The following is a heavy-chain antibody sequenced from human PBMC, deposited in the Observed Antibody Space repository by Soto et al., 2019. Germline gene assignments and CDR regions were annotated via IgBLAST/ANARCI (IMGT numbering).Heavy chain of an antibody. CDR1: GFTFSSYG. Sequence: QVQLVESGGGVVQPGRSLRLSCAASGFTFSSYGMHWVRQAPGKGLEWVAVISYDGSNKYYADSVKGRFTISRDNSKHTLYLQINSLRAEDPAVYYCAKPSLGYCISTRCYGPSDYWGQGALVTVSS. D-gene: IGHD2-2*01. J-gene: IGHJ4*02. CDR2: ISYDGSNK. CDR3: AKPSLGYCISTRCYGPSDY. V-gene: IGHV3-30*18.